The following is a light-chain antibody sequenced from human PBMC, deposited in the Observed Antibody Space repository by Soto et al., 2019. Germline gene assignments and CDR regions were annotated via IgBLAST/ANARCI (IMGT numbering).Light chain of an antibody. J-gene: IGKJ1*01. V-gene: IGKV3-20*01. CDR2: GAS. CDR3: QQYGSSRT. CDR1: QSVTSTY. Sequence: ESVLTQSPGTLSLSPGERATLSCRASQSVTSTYLAWYQQKPGQAPRLLIYGASSRATGIPDRFSGSGSGTDFPLTISRLEPEDFAVYYCQQYGSSRTFGQGTKVEIK.